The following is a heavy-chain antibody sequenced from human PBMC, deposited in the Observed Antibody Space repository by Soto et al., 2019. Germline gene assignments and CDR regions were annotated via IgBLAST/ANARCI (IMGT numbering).Heavy chain of an antibody. CDR2: IYNSGST. D-gene: IGHD3-10*01. Sequence: SETLSLTCTVSGYSINSDDYWGWIRQPPGKGLEWIGYIYNSGSTNYNPSLKSRVTISVDTSKNQFSLKLRSVMVADTAVYYCARRVKYDSGRRPAYFFDYWGQGTLVTVSS. J-gene: IGHJ4*02. CDR1: GYSINSDDY. V-gene: IGHV4-61*08. CDR3: ARRVKYDSGRRPAYFFDY.